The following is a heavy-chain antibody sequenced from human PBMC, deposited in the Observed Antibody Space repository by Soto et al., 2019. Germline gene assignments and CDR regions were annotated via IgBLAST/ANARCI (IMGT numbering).Heavy chain of an antibody. CDR3: ATGAPHTSGYYPNAY. CDR1: GYTFTPYP. Sequence: QVQVVQSGAEEKKPGASVRISCKAFGYTFTPYPIHWVRQAPGQGLEWMAWINVADGNTRYSQRFQGRVTVTRDTSATTAYMELSSLRSEDTAVYFCATGAPHTSGYYPNAYWGQGTLVTVSS. CDR2: INVADGNT. V-gene: IGHV1-3*05. D-gene: IGHD3-22*01. J-gene: IGHJ4*02.